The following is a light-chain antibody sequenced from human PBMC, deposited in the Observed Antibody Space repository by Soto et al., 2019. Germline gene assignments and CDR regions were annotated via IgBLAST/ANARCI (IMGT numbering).Light chain of an antibody. V-gene: IGLV2-14*03. CDR3: SLYTSSSNVAVV. CDR2: DVS. CDR1: SSDVGGYNY. J-gene: IGLJ2*01. Sequence: QSALTQPASVSGSPGQSITISCTGTSSDVGGYNYVSWYQLHPGKAPKLMIYDVSNRPSGVSNRFSGSKSGNTASLTISGLLAEDESGYYCSLYTSSSNVAVVFGGGTKLTVL.